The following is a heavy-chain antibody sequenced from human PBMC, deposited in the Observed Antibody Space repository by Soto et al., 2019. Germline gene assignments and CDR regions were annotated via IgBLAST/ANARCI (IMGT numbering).Heavy chain of an antibody. CDR3: ASVSSIAARETSSFDY. Sequence: QLQLQESGPGLVKPSETLSLTCTVSGGSISSSSYYWGWIRQPPGKGLEWIGSIYYSGSTYYNPSLKSRVTISVDTSKNQFSLKLSSVTAADTAVYYCASVSSIAARETSSFDYWGQGTLVTVSS. CDR2: IYYSGST. D-gene: IGHD6-6*01. J-gene: IGHJ4*02. CDR1: GGSISSSSYY. V-gene: IGHV4-39*01.